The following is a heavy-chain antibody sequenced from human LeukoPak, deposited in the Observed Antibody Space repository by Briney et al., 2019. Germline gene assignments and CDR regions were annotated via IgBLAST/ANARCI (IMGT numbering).Heavy chain of an antibody. CDR1: GFTFSSYA. CDR3: AKGSTGVQYYYDSSGHPDY. J-gene: IGHJ4*02. D-gene: IGHD3-22*01. Sequence: GGSLRLSRAASGFTFSSYAMSWVRQAPGKGLEWVSAISGSGGSTYYADSVKGRFTISRDNSKNTLYLQMNSLRAEDTAVYYCAKGSTGVQYYYDSSGHPDYWGQGTLVTVSS. CDR2: ISGSGGST. V-gene: IGHV3-23*01.